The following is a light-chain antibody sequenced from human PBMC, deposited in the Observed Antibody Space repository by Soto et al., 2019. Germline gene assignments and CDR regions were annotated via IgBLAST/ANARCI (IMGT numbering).Light chain of an antibody. CDR2: GAS. J-gene: IGKJ2*01. Sequence: EIVLTQSPGTLSLSPGERATLSCRASQSVRSNYLAWYQQEPGQAPRLLIYGASSRATGIPDSFSGTGSGTDFPLTISRLAPDDSVVYYCQQYGGSPHTFGQGTKLEIK. CDR3: QQYGGSPHT. V-gene: IGKV3-20*01. CDR1: QSVRSNY.